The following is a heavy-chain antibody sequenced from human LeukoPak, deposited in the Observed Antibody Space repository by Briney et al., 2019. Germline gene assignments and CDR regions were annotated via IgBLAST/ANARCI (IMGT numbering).Heavy chain of an antibody. Sequence: PSETLSLTCIVSGDSISSYYWSWIRQPPGKGLEWIGYIYYSGTTNYNPSLKSRVTMSVDTSKNQFSLKLRSVTAADTAVYYCARLKFDVLTGYYEALDYWGQGTLVTVSS. V-gene: IGHV4-59*08. J-gene: IGHJ4*02. CDR2: IYYSGTT. CDR3: ARLKFDVLTGYYEALDY. D-gene: IGHD3-9*01. CDR1: GDSISSYY.